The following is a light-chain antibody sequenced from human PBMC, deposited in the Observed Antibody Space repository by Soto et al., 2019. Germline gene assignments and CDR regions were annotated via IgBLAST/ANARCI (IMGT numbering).Light chain of an antibody. CDR3: QQYNDWPLT. Sequence: EILMTQSPVTLSVSPGERATLSCRASQSVSSNLAWYQQKPGQAPSLLIYGAFTRATGIPARFSGTGSGTEFTLTISSLQSEDFALYYCQQYNDWPLTFGQGTRWKS. CDR1: QSVSSN. V-gene: IGKV3-15*01. CDR2: GAF. J-gene: IGKJ1*01.